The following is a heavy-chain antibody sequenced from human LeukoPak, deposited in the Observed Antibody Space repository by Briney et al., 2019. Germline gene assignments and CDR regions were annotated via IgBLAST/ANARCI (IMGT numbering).Heavy chain of an antibody. V-gene: IGHV3-73*01. J-gene: IGHJ4*02. D-gene: IGHD1-26*01. CDR1: GFTFSGSA. CDR2: IRSKANSYAT. CDR3: TRPYSGSYYTDY. Sequence: GGSLKLSCAASGFTFSGSAMHWVRQASGKGLEWVGRIRSKANSYATAYAASVKGRFTISRDDSKNTAYLQMNSLKTEDTAVYYCTRPYSGSYYTDYWGQGTPVTVSS.